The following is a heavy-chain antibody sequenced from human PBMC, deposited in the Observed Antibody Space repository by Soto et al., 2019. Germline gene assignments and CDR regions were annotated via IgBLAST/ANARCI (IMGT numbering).Heavy chain of an antibody. CDR1: GFTFSDYY. D-gene: IGHD2-15*01. CDR3: VRDASSIRGYGH. V-gene: IGHV3-11*05. CDR2: ISSDSVDI. Sequence: QVQLVESGGGLVKPGGSLRLSCAASGFTFSDYYMNWVRQAPGKGLEWLSYISSDSVDINYADSVKGRFTISRVNADNSVYLQMNSLRAEDTAVYYCVRDASSIRGYGHWGQGTLVTVSP. J-gene: IGHJ4*02.